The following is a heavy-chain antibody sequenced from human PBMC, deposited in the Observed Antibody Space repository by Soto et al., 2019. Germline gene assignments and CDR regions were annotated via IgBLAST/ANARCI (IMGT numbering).Heavy chain of an antibody. J-gene: IGHJ3*02. D-gene: IGHD6-13*01. CDR3: ARAEYSSSQNPDAFDI. CDR2: ISSSGSTI. V-gene: IGHV3-11*01. CDR1: GFTFSDYY. Sequence: GGSLRLSCAASGFTFSDYYMSWIRQAPEKGLEWVSYISSSGSTIYYADSVKGRFTISRDNAKNSLYLQMNSLRAEDTAVYYCARAEYSSSQNPDAFDIWGQGTMVTVSS.